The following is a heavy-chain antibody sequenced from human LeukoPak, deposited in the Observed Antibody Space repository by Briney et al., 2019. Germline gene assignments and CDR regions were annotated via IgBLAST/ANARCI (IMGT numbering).Heavy chain of an antibody. CDR2: IIPILGIA. CDR3: ARSYYYDSSGYYPDY. J-gene: IGHJ4*02. V-gene: IGHV1-69*04. D-gene: IGHD3-22*01. Sequence: GASVKVSCKASGYTFTSYGISWVRQAPGQGLEWMGRIIPILGIANYAQKFQGRVTITADKSTSTAYMELSSLRSEDTAVYYCARSYYYDSSGYYPDYWGQGTLVTVSS. CDR1: GYTFTSYG.